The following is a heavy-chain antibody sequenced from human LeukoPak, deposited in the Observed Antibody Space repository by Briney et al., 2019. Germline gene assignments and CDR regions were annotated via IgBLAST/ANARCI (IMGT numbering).Heavy chain of an antibody. J-gene: IGHJ3*02. V-gene: IGHV3-23*01. Sequence: GGSLRLSCAASGFTFSNYAMNWVRQAPGKGLEWVSGISGSGGSTNYADSVKGRFTISRDNSKNTLYLQMNSLRAEDTAVYYCAKDLTPDAFDIWGQGTMVTVSS. CDR1: GFTFSNYA. CDR2: ISGSGGST. CDR3: AKDLTPDAFDI.